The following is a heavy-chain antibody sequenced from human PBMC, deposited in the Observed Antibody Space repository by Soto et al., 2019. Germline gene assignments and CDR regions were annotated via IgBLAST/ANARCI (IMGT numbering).Heavy chain of an antibody. V-gene: IGHV3-15*01. CDR3: TTGELGKDY. Sequence: EVQLVESGGGLVKPGGSLRLACAASGFSFTTDWMSWVRQAPGKGLEWVGRIKANGDGETTDYAAPVKGRFTLSKDDSKNTVQRQMNSLRIEDTGGYFGTTGELGKDYWGQGTLVTVSS. CDR2: IKANGDGETT. CDR1: GFSFTTDW. D-gene: IGHD7-27*01. J-gene: IGHJ4*02.